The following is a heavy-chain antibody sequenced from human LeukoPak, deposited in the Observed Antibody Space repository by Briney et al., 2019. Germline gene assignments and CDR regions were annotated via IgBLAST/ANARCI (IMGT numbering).Heavy chain of an antibody. CDR3: AREIRANFRTYNWFDP. J-gene: IGHJ5*02. D-gene: IGHD3-10*01. CDR1: GYTFTSYY. V-gene: IGHV1-46*01. Sequence: ASVKVSFKASGYTFTSYYMHWVRQAPGQGLEWMGIINPSGGSTSYAQKFQGRVTMTRDTSTSTVYMELSSLRSEDTAVYYCAREIRANFRTYNWFDPWGQGTLVTVSS. CDR2: INPSGGST.